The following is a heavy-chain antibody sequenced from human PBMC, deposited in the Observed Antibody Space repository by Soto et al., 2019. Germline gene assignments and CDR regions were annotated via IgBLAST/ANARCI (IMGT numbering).Heavy chain of an antibody. J-gene: IGHJ4*02. D-gene: IGHD1-1*01. CDR1: GFTSSDYY. Sequence: GGSLRLSCAASGFTSSDYYMSWIRQAPGKGLEWLSYSSDSGTFTRYADSVKGRFSISRDNAKNSLYLQINSLRGEDTAIYYCARSGDNYNLLDYWGQGTPVTVSS. CDR3: ARSGDNYNLLDY. V-gene: IGHV3-11*06. CDR2: SSDSGTFT.